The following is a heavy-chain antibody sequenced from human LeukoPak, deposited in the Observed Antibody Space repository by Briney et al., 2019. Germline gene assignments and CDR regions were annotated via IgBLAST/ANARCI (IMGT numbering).Heavy chain of an antibody. CDR3: AREDHTANNWFDP. J-gene: IGHJ5*02. Sequence: ASVKVSCKASGGSFSSYGISWVRQAPGQGLEWMGGITPMLGRSNYAQKFQGRVTISTDESTSTAYMEMSSLRSEDTAVYYCAREDHTANNWFDPWGQGTLVTVSS. D-gene: IGHD5-18*01. CDR2: ITPMLGRS. V-gene: IGHV1-69*05. CDR1: GGSFSSYG.